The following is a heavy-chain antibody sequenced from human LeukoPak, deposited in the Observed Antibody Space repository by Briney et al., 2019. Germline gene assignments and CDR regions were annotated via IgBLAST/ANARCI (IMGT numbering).Heavy chain of an antibody. CDR3: ARDYSSSWYGSSGFDY. D-gene: IGHD6-13*01. CDR1: GYTFTSYG. J-gene: IGHJ4*02. Sequence: ASVKVPCKASGYTFTSYGISWVRQAPGQGLEWMGWISAYNGNTNYAQKLQGRVTMTTDTSTSTAYMELRSLRSDDTAVYYCARDYSSSWYGSSGFDYWGQGTLVTVSS. CDR2: ISAYNGNT. V-gene: IGHV1-18*01.